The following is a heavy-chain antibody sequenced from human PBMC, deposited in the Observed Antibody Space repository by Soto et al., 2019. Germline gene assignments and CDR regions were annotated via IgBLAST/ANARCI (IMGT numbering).Heavy chain of an antibody. CDR1: GGSISSYY. J-gene: IGHJ6*02. CDR2: IYYSGST. CDR3: ARENWRGGNYYGMDV. V-gene: IGHV4-59*01. Sequence: SETLSLTCTVSGGSISSYYWSWIRQPPGKGLGWIGYIYYSGSTNYNPSLKSRVTISVDTSKNQFSLKLSSVTAADTAVYYCARENWRGGNYYGMDVWGQGTTVTSP. D-gene: IGHD1-1*01.